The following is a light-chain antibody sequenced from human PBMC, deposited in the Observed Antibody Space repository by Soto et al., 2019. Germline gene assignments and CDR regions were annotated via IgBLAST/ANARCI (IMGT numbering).Light chain of an antibody. V-gene: IGKV3-11*01. Sequence: EIVLTQSPATLSLSPGERATLSCRASQSVSTYLAWFQQKLGQAPRLLIYDASNRATGIPARFSGSGSGTDFTLTISSLEPEDFALYYCQQRSNWWTFGQGTKVEIK. CDR1: QSVSTY. CDR2: DAS. J-gene: IGKJ1*01. CDR3: QQRSNWWT.